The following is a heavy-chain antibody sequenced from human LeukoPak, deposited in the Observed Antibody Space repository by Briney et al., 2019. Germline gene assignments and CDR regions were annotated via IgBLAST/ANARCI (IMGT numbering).Heavy chain of an antibody. CDR1: GGSISSSNYY. CDR2: IYYSGNT. V-gene: IGHV4-39*07. CDR3: ARDRLLWFGELDF. D-gene: IGHD3-10*01. Sequence: SETLSLTCTVSGGSISSSNYYWGWIRQPPGKGLEWVGSIYYSGNTYYNPSLKSRVTISVDMSKNQISLKLSSVTAADTAVYYCARDRLLWFGELDFWGQGTLVIVSS. J-gene: IGHJ4*02.